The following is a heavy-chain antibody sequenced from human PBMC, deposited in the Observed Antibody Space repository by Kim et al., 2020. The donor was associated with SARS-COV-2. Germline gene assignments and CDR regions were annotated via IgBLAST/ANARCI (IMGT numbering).Heavy chain of an antibody. CDR3: ARQSGIAARQVADF. CDR1: GASISSSSYY. V-gene: IGHV4-39*01. CDR2: IFHSGST. D-gene: IGHD6-6*01. Sequence: SETLSLTCNVSGASISSSSYYWGWLRQTPGKGLEWIGTIFHSGSTYYSPSLKSRLSISRDTSKSQFSLRVRSVGAADTGIYYCARQSGIAARQVADFWGQGALVTVSS. J-gene: IGHJ4*02.